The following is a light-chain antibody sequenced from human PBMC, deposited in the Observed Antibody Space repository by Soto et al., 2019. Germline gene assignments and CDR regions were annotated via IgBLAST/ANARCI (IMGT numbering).Light chain of an antibody. CDR3: QQYGSSPPIT. J-gene: IGKJ5*01. V-gene: IGKV3-11*01. CDR2: DAF. Sequence: EIVMTQSPATLSVSPGERATLSCRASQSISNSLAWYQQKPGQAPRLIINDAFNRATGIPARFSGSGSGTDFTLTISGLEPEDFAVYYCQQYGSSPPITFGQGTRLEN. CDR1: QSISNS.